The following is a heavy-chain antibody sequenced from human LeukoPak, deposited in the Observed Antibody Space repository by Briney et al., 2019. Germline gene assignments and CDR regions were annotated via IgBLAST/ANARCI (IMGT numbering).Heavy chain of an antibody. J-gene: IGHJ4*02. CDR2: ISTSSIYI. CDR3: AKESMWFGESNPFDY. CDR1: GFTFSSYT. D-gene: IGHD3-10*01. Sequence: GGSLRLSCAASGFTFSSYTMNWVRQAPGKGLEWVSSISTSSIYIYYADSVKGRFTISRDNAKNSLYLQMNSLRAEDTAVYYCAKESMWFGESNPFDYWGQGTLVTVSS. V-gene: IGHV3-21*01.